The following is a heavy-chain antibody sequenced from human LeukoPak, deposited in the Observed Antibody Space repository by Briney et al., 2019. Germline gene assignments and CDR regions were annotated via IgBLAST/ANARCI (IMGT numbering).Heavy chain of an antibody. Sequence: SETLSLTCTVSGGSISSGDYYWSWIRQPPGKGLEWIGYIYYSGSTNYNPSLKSRVTISVDTSKNQFSLKLSSVTAADTAVYYCARGTGYYWSVFDYWGQGTLVTVSS. CDR2: IYYSGST. CDR1: GGSISSGDYY. J-gene: IGHJ4*02. D-gene: IGHD3/OR15-3a*01. V-gene: IGHV4-61*08. CDR3: ARGTGYYWSVFDY.